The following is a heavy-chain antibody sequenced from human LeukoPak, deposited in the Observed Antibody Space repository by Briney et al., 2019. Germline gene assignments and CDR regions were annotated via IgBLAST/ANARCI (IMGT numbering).Heavy chain of an antibody. CDR3: ARVGADDCWSGYYYFDY. D-gene: IGHD3-3*01. CDR2: IYYSGST. V-gene: IGHV4-39*07. Sequence: PETLSLTCTVSGGSLSSSSYYWGWLRHPPGTGLEWLGSIYYSGSTYYNPSFKSRVTISVDTSKNQFSLRLSSVTAADTTVYYCARVGADDCWSGYYYFDYWGQGTLVTVSS. CDR1: GGSLSSSSYY. J-gene: IGHJ4*02.